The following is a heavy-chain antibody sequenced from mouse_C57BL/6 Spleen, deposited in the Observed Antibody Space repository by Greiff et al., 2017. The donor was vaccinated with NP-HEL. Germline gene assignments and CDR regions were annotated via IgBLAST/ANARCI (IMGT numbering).Heavy chain of an antibody. CDR3: ANYYGSSYTGDYFDY. V-gene: IGHV1-19*01. J-gene: IGHJ2*01. CDR1: GYTFTDYY. CDR2: INPYNGGT. Sequence: EVQLQQSGPVLVKPGASVKMSCKASGYTFTDYYMNWVKQSHGKSLEWIGVINPYNGGTSYNQKFKGKATLTVDKSSSTAYMELNSLTSEDSAVYYCANYYGSSYTGDYFDYWGQGTTLTVSS. D-gene: IGHD1-1*01.